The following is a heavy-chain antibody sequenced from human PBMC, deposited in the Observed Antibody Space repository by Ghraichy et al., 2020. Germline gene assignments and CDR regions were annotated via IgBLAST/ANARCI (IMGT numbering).Heavy chain of an antibody. CDR2: IRQDGGAQ. V-gene: IGHV3-7*01. CDR3: ARDLPLGTGGLMAS. J-gene: IGHJ4*02. Sequence: GGSLRLSCAASGFTFSAFWMTWVRQAPGKGLEWVANIRQDGGAQNYVDSVKGRFFVSRDNPRNSLYLQMSDLRAEDTAVYYCARDLPLGTGGLMASWGQGTLVTVSS. CDR1: GFTFSAFW. D-gene: IGHD2-8*01.